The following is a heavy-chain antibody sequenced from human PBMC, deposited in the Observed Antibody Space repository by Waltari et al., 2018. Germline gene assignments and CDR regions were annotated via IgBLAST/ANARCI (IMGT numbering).Heavy chain of an antibody. J-gene: IGHJ4*02. CDR3: ARPVSGSYYDY. D-gene: IGHD1-26*01. CDR2: IKQDGSEK. Sequence: EVQLVESGGGLVQPGGSLRLSCAASGFTFSSYWMSWVRQAPGKGREWVANIKQDGSEKYYVDSVKGRFTISRDNAKNSLYLQMNSLRAEDTAVYYCARPVSGSYYDYWGQGTLVTVSS. V-gene: IGHV3-7*03. CDR1: GFTFSSYW.